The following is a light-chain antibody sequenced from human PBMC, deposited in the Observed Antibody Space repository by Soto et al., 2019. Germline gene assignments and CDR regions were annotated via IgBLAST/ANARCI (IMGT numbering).Light chain of an antibody. CDR1: SSNLGTGND. Sequence: QSALTQPPSLSGAPGQTVTISCTGSSSNLGTGNDVPWYQHLPGTAPKLLIYANTDRPSGVPDRFSGSRSGTSASLAITGLQAEDEAHYYCQSYDISLSGDLVFGRGTKVTVL. J-gene: IGLJ2*01. V-gene: IGLV1-40*01. CDR2: ANT. CDR3: QSYDISLSGDLV.